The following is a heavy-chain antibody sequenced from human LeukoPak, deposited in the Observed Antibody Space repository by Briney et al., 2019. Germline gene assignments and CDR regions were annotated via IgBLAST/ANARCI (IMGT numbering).Heavy chain of an antibody. D-gene: IGHD5-12*01. CDR2: FDPEDGET. J-gene: IGHJ4*02. CDR3: ARGSPIVATDLVDY. CDR1: GYTLTELS. Sequence: ASVKVSCKVSGYTLTELSMHWVRQAPGKGLEWMGGFDPEDGETIYAQKFQGRVTMTEDTSTDTAYMELSRLRSDDTAVYYCARGSPIVATDLVDYWGQGTLVTVSS. V-gene: IGHV1-24*01.